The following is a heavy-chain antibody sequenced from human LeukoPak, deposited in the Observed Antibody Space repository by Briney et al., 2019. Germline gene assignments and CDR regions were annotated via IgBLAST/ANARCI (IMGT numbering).Heavy chain of an antibody. CDR3: ARSIAAARTYYLDY. Sequence: GGSLRLSCAASGFTFSSYGMHWVRQAPGKGLEWVAVIWYDGSNKYYADSVKGRFTISRDNSKNTLYLQMNSLRAEDTAAYYCARSIAAARTYYLDYWGQGTLVTVSS. D-gene: IGHD6-13*01. J-gene: IGHJ4*02. CDR2: IWYDGSNK. V-gene: IGHV3-33*01. CDR1: GFTFSSYG.